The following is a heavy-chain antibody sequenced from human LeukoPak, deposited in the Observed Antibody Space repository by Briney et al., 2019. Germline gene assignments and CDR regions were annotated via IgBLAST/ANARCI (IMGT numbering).Heavy chain of an antibody. CDR3: AKDVVWGSYRYSDY. J-gene: IGHJ4*02. CDR2: ISGSGGST. D-gene: IGHD3-16*02. CDR1: GFTFSSYA. Sequence: GGSLRLSCAASGFTFSSYAMSWVRQAPGKGLEWVSAISGSGGSTYYADSVKGRFTISRDNSKNTLYLQMNSLRAEDTAVYYCAKDVVWGSYRYSDYWGQGTLVTVSS. V-gene: IGHV3-23*01.